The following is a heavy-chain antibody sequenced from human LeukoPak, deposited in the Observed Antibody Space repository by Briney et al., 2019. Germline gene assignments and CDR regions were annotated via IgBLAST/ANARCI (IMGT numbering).Heavy chain of an antibody. Sequence: SETLSLTCTVSGGSISSGGYYWSWIRQHPGKGLEWIGYIYYSGSTYYNPSLKSRVTISVDTSKNQFSLKLSSVTAADTAVYYCASVVVPAGVGGWFDPWAREPWSPSPQ. CDR3: ASVVVPAGVGGWFDP. D-gene: IGHD2-2*01. CDR1: GGSISSGGYY. J-gene: IGHJ5*02. CDR2: IYYSGST. V-gene: IGHV4-31*03.